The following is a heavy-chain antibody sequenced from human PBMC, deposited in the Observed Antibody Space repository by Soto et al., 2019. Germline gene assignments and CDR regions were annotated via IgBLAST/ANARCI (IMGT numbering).Heavy chain of an antibody. CDR1: GGPVSGYG. V-gene: IGHV3-23*01. Sequence: GGSERRSYAACGGPVSGYGMSWGRQAPGKGLEWVSAISGSGGSTYYADSVKGRFTISRDNSKNTLYLQMNSLRDEDTAVYYCAKGGYYWGQGTLVTVSS. J-gene: IGHJ4*02. D-gene: IGHD3-16*01. CDR3: AKGGYY. CDR2: ISGSGGST.